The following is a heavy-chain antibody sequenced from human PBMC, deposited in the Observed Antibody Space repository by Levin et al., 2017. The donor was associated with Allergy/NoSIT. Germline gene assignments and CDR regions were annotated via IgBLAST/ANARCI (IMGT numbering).Heavy chain of an antibody. CDR1: GYTFTGYY. J-gene: IGHJ6*02. CDR3: ASGLRYYYYYGMDV. V-gene: IGHV1-2*02. D-gene: IGHD5-12*01. Sequence: GESLKISCKASGYTFTGYYMHWVRQAPGQGLEWMGWINPNSGGTNYAQKFQGRVTMTRDTSISTAYMELSRLRSDDTAVYYCASGLRYYYYYGMDVWGQGTTVTVSS. CDR2: INPNSGGT.